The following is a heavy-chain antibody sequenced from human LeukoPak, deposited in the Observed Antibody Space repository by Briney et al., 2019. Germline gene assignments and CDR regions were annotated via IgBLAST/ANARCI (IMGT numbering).Heavy chain of an antibody. CDR2: IYTSGST. Sequence: SETLSLTCTVSGGSISSYYWSWIRQPAGKGLEWIGRIYTSGSTNYNPSLKSRVTISVDTSKNQFSLKLSSVTAADTAVYYCARGWGFYSNYDATNWFDPWGQGTLVTVSS. V-gene: IGHV4-4*07. D-gene: IGHD4-11*01. CDR3: ARGWGFYSNYDATNWFDP. J-gene: IGHJ5*02. CDR1: GGSISSYY.